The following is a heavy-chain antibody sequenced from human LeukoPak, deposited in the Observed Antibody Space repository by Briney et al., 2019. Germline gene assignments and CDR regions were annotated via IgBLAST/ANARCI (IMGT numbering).Heavy chain of an antibody. D-gene: IGHD5-18*01. V-gene: IGHV3-7*01. J-gene: IGHJ4*02. CDR2: TNQDWSRE. CDR1: GFTFGSHW. Sequence: GGSVRLSCTASGFTFGSHWMIWVRRARGKGLEWVANTNQDWSREKYADSVRGRFTVARDNTKNSVYLQMNSLKAADTAVCYCAIYPSRDTAMVTRLIDYYDQGPL. CDR3: AIYPSRDTAMVTRLIDY.